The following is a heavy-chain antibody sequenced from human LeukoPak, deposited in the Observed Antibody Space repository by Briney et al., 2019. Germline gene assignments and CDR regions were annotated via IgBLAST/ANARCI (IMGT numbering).Heavy chain of an antibody. CDR1: GYTFTSYG. CDR2: ISAYNGNT. D-gene: IGHD3-9*01. J-gene: IGHJ5*02. V-gene: IGHV1-18*01. Sequence: ASVKVSCKASGYTFTSYGISWVRQAPGQGLEWMGWISAYNGNTNYAQKLQGRVTMTTDTSTSTAYMELRSLRSDDTAVYYCARVNYDILTGYPYNWFDPWGQGTLVTVSS. CDR3: ARVNYDILTGYPYNWFDP.